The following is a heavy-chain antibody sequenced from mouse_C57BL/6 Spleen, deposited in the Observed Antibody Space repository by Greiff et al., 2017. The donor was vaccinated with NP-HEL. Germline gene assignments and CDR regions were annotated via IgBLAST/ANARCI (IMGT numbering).Heavy chain of an antibody. CDR3: ARQGLGRYFDV. D-gene: IGHD3-3*01. V-gene: IGHV5-12*01. Sequence: EVMLVESGGGLVPPGGSLTLSCAASGFTFRDYYMSWVRQTPEKMLEWVASISNGGGSTYSPDTVKGRFTISRSHDKNTLYLKMSRRKSEDTAMYYCARQGLGRYFDVWGTGTTVTVSS. CDR2: ISNGGGST. CDR1: GFTFRDYY. J-gene: IGHJ1*03.